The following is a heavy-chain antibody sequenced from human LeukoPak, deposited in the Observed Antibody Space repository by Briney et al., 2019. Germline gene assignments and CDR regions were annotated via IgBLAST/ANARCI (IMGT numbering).Heavy chain of an antibody. CDR2: IRSKTGGGTI. CDR1: GFTFGNAW. CDR3: TVAIVAPMWDC. J-gene: IGHJ4*02. Sequence: GGSLRLSCAASGFTFGNAWMSWVRQARGKGLEWVGRIRSKTGGGTIDYAAPVKGRFTISRDDSKNTLYLQMSSLKNEDTAVYYCTVAIVAPMWDCWGQGTLVTVSS. V-gene: IGHV3-15*01. D-gene: IGHD5-12*01.